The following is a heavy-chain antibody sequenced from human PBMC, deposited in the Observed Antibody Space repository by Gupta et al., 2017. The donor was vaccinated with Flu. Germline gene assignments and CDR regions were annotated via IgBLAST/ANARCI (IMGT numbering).Heavy chain of an antibody. D-gene: IGHD5-18*01. J-gene: IGHJ6*02. V-gene: IGHV3-11*06. Sequence: TISRDNAKNSLYLQMNSLRAEDTAVYYCARVQGYSYGYYWGMDVWGQGTTVTVSS. CDR3: ARVQGYSYGYYWGMDV.